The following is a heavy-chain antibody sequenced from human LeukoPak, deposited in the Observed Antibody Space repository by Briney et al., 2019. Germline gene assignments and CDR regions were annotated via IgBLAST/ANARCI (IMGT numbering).Heavy chain of an antibody. CDR2: IYYSGST. D-gene: IGHD6-13*01. CDR1: GGSISSYY. CDR3: AGEIAAAASFDY. Sequence: SETLSLTCTVSGGSISSYYWSWIRQPPWKGLEWIGYIYYSGSTNYNPSLKSRVTISVDTSKNQFSLKLSSVTAADTAVYYCAGEIAAAASFDYWGQGTLVTVSS. V-gene: IGHV4-59*12. J-gene: IGHJ4*02.